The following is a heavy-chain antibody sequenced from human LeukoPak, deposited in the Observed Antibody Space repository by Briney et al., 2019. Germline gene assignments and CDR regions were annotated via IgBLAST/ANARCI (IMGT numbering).Heavy chain of an antibody. D-gene: IGHD6-13*01. CDR3: ARAPGAAAFDY. Sequence: PGGSLRLSCAASGFTVSSNYMSWVRQAPGKGLEWVSVIYSGGSTYYADSVKGRFTISRDNSKNTLYLQMNSLRAEDTAVYYCARAPGAAAFDYWGQGTLVTVSS. CDR1: GFTVSSNY. J-gene: IGHJ4*02. V-gene: IGHV3-53*01. CDR2: IYSGGST.